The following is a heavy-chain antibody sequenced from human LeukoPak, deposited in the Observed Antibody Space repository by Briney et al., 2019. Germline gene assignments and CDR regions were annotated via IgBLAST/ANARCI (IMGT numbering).Heavy chain of an antibody. CDR3: ARDRYGDYVSDC. Sequence: GGSLRLSCAASGFTFSSYSMNWVRQAPGKGLEWVSHISSTSRTIYYADSVKGRFTISRDNANNSLYLQLNSLRPEDTAVYFCARDRYGDYVSDCWGQGTLVTVSS. D-gene: IGHD4-17*01. V-gene: IGHV3-48*01. J-gene: IGHJ4*02. CDR2: ISSTSRTI. CDR1: GFTFSSYS.